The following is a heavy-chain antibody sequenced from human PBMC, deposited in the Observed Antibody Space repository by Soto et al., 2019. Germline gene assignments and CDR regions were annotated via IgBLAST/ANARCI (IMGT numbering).Heavy chain of an antibody. CDR3: AKANWGYWYLDL. CDR2: ISGSGDSP. V-gene: IGHV3-23*01. J-gene: IGHJ2*01. Sequence: PGGSLRLSCAASGFIFRSYGMSWVRQAPGKGLEWVSAISGSGDSPYYADSVKGRFTVSRDNSKNTLYLQMTSLRAEDTAVYYCAKANWGYWYLDLWGRGTLVT. D-gene: IGHD7-27*01. CDR1: GFIFRSYG.